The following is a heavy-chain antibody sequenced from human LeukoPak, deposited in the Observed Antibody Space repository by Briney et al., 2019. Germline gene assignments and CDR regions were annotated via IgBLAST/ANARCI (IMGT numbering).Heavy chain of an antibody. CDR3: ARGMDYYDFWSGLFSFDY. D-gene: IGHD3-3*01. CDR1: GFTFSSYA. J-gene: IGHJ4*02. CDR2: ISYDGSNK. Sequence: GGSLRLSCAASGFTFSSYAMHWVRQAPGKGLEWVAVISYDGSNKYYADSVKGRFTISRDNSKNTLYLLMNSLRAEDTAGYYCARGMDYYDFWSGLFSFDYWGQGTLVTVSS. V-gene: IGHV3-30-3*01.